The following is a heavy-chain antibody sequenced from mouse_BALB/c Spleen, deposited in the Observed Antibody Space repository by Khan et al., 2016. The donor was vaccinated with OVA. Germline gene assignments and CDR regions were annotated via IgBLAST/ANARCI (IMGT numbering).Heavy chain of an antibody. CDR3: ARRTTGYAMDY. CDR1: GYTFPSNT. J-gene: IGHJ4*01. V-gene: IGHV1-4*01. CDR2: INPRSDYT. Sequence: QVQLQQSGAELARPGASVKMSCKASGYTFPSNTMHWVKQRPGQGLEWIGYINPRSDYTIYNQKFKDKATLTADISSTTAYMQLSSLTSDDSAVNYCARRTTGYAMDYWGQGTSVTVSS. D-gene: IGHD2-12*01.